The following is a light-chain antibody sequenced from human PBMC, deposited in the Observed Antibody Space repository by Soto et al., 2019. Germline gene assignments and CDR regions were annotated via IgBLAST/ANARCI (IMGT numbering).Light chain of an antibody. Sequence: EIVLTQSPGTLSLSPGEGGTLSCRASQSVCSRCLAWYQQKPGQAPRLLIFGASSRATGIPDTFSGSGSGTDFTLTISRLEPEDSAVYYCQHYGSTPWTFGQGTTVEI. CDR1: QSVCSRC. CDR2: GAS. J-gene: IGKJ1*01. V-gene: IGKV3-20*01. CDR3: QHYGSTPWT.